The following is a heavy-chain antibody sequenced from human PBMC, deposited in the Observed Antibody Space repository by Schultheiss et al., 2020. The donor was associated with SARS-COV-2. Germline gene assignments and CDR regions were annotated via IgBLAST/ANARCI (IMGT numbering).Heavy chain of an antibody. CDR3: ARVWRAMGYYYGMDV. Sequence: SETLSLTCTVSGGSISSGDYYWSWIRQPPGKGLEWIGYIYYSGSTYYNPSLKSRVTISVDTSKNQFSLKLSSVTAADTAVYYCARVWRAMGYYYGMDVWGQGTTVTVSS. CDR2: IYYSGST. J-gene: IGHJ6*02. CDR1: GGSISSGDYY. D-gene: IGHD1-1*01. V-gene: IGHV4-30-4*02.